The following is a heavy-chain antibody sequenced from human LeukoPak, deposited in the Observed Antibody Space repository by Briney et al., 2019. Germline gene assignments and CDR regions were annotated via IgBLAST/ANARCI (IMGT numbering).Heavy chain of an antibody. V-gene: IGHV4-4*07. Sequence: SETLSLTCTVSGGSISSYYWSRIRQPAGRGLEWIGRIYTSGSTNYNPSLKSRVTMSVDTSKNQFSLKLSSVTAADTAVYYCARDSSGWSRNYGFDYWGQGTLVTVSS. D-gene: IGHD6-19*01. CDR2: IYTSGST. J-gene: IGHJ4*02. CDR3: ARDSSGWSRNYGFDY. CDR1: GGSISSYY.